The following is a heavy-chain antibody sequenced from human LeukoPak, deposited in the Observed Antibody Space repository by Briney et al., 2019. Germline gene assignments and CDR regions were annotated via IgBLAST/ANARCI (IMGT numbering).Heavy chain of an antibody. CDR3: ARGTQKGYSYGYQYYFDY. D-gene: IGHD5-18*01. V-gene: IGHV1-46*01. J-gene: IGHJ4*02. CDR2: INPSGGST. CDR1: GYTFTSYY. Sequence: ASVKVSCKASGYTFTSYYMHWVRQAPGQGLEWMGIINPSGGSTSYAQKFQGRVTMTRDTSTSTVYMELSSLRSEDTAVYYCARGTQKGYSYGYQYYFDYWGQGTLVTVSS.